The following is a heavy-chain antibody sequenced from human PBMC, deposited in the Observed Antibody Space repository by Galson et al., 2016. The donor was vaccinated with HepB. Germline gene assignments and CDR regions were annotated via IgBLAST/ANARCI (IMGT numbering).Heavy chain of an antibody. J-gene: IGHJ3*01. CDR1: EFTFSTYE. CDR3: TFDHRGYLAFDV. V-gene: IGHV3-48*03. Sequence: SLRLSCAGSEFTFSTYEFNWVRQAPGKGLEWVSSISSGGTTTYYAGSVKGRFTISRDNAKKSVYLQLNSLKTEDTGTYYCTFDHRGYLAFDVWGRGTMVTVSS. D-gene: IGHD3-16*02. CDR2: ISSGGTTT.